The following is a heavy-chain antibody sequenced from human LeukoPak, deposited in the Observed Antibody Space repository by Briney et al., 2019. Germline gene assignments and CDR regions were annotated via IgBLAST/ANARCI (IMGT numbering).Heavy chain of an antibody. D-gene: IGHD2-2*01. V-gene: IGHV4-4*08. CDR2: IYTSGST. Sequence: LETLSLTCTVSGGSISSYYWSWIRQPPGKGLEWIGRIYTSGSTNYNPSLKSRVTISVDTSKNQFSLKLSSVTAADTAVYYCARVGYCSSTSCYYFDYWGQGTLVTVSS. J-gene: IGHJ4*02. CDR1: GGSISSYY. CDR3: ARVGYCSSTSCYYFDY.